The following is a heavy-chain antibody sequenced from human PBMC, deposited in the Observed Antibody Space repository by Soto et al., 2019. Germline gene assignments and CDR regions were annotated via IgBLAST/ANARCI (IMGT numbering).Heavy chain of an antibody. CDR2: INTDGRAT. V-gene: IGHV3-74*01. CDR3: VSEVAGGHKGLGY. Sequence: GGSRRLSCAASAFTFSRLWMHWDRQAPGKWLVWVSRINTDGRATTYADSVKGRCTISRANAKNTLYLQMSSQRNEDTSVYYFVSEVAGGHKGLGYWGQGILVPVSS. CDR1: AFTFSRLW. J-gene: IGHJ4*02. D-gene: IGHD3-16*01.